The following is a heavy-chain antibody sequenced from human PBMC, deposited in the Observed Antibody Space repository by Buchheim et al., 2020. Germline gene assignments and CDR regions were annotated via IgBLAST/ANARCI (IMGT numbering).Heavy chain of an antibody. CDR2: IYHSGST. D-gene: IGHD2-21*02. CDR1: GGSISSSNW. CDR3: ARDPDIIVVVTATQTGYYGMDV. Sequence: QVQLQESGPGLVKPSGTLSLTCAVSGGSISSSNWWSWVRQPPGRGLEWIGEIYHSGSTNYNPSLKSRVTIPVEKSKNQFSLKLSSVTAADTAVYYCARDPDIIVVVTATQTGYYGMDVWGQGTT. J-gene: IGHJ6*02. V-gene: IGHV4-4*02.